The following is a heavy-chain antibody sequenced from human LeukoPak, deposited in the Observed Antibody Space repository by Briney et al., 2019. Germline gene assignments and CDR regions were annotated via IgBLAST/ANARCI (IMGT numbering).Heavy chain of an antibody. V-gene: IGHV4-4*07. CDR2: IYTSGST. Sequence: SETLSLTCTVSGGSISSYYWSWIRQPAGKGLEWIGRIYTSGSTNYNPSLKSRVTMSVDTSKNQFSLKLSSVTAADTAVYYCARLGDLRGGGDIDAFDIWGQGTMVTVSS. CDR1: GGSISSYY. CDR3: ARLGDLRGGGDIDAFDI. J-gene: IGHJ3*02. D-gene: IGHD2-21*02.